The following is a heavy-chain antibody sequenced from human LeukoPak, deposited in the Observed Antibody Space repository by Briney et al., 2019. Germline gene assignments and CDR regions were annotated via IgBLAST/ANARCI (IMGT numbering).Heavy chain of an antibody. CDR1: GFTFSSYA. CDR3: AKDPFRITIFGVVTGPFDY. V-gene: IGHV3-23*01. J-gene: IGHJ4*02. CDR2: ISGSGGST. Sequence: GGSLRLSCAASGFTFSSYAMSWVRQAPGKGLEWVSAISGSGGSTYYADSVKGRFTISRDNSKNTLYLQMNSLRAEDAAVYYCAKDPFRITIFGVVTGPFDYWGQGTLVTVSS. D-gene: IGHD3-3*01.